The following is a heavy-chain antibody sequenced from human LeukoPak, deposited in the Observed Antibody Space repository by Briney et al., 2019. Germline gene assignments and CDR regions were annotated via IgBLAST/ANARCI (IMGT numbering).Heavy chain of an antibody. CDR1: GGSISISNYY. Sequence: PSETLSLTCTVSGGSISISNYYWGWIRQPPGKGLEWLGNIYYSGSTYYNPSLKSRVTISVDTSKNQFSLKLSSVTATDTAVYYCARQDGYCSSTSCTGYFDSWGQGTLVTVSS. J-gene: IGHJ4*02. D-gene: IGHD2-2*03. CDR3: ARQDGYCSSTSCTGYFDS. V-gene: IGHV4-39*01. CDR2: IYYSGST.